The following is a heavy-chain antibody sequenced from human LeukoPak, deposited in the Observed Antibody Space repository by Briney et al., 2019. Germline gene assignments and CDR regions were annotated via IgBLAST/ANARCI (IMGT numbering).Heavy chain of an antibody. CDR1: GFTFDDYA. CDR3: AKITKATTPNY. V-gene: IGHV3-23*01. J-gene: IGHJ4*02. Sequence: GGSLRLSCAASGFTFDDYAMLWVRQPPGKGLEWVSGITDSGRKTYYADSVKGRFSISRDNSRNTVYLQMSDLRAEDTAVYYCAKITKATTPNYWGRGTLVTVSS. CDR2: ITDSGRKT. D-gene: IGHD4-17*01.